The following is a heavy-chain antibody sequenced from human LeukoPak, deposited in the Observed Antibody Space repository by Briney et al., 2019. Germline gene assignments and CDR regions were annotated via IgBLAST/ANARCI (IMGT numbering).Heavy chain of an antibody. V-gene: IGHV3-11*04. Sequence: PGGSLRPSCAASGFTFSDYYMSWIRQAPGKGLEWVSYISSSGSTIYYADSVKGRFTISRDNAKNSLYLQMNSLRAEDTAVYYCARDSTVRGVIIRGHFDYWGQGTLVTVSS. J-gene: IGHJ4*02. CDR2: ISSSGSTI. CDR1: GFTFSDYY. D-gene: IGHD3-10*01. CDR3: ARDSTVRGVIIRGHFDY.